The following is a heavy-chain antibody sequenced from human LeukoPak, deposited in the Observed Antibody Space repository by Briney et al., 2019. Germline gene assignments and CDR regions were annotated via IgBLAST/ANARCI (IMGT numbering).Heavy chain of an antibody. V-gene: IGHV3-15*01. D-gene: IGHD6-6*01. CDR2: MKSKTDGGTT. CDR3: TTDRGITVRPLFDS. CDR1: GFTLSNAY. Sequence: PGGSLRLSCAASGFTLSNAYMGWVRQIPGKGLEWVGRMKSKTDGGTTDFAAPVKGRFSISRDDSKNTLNLQMNSLKTEDTGVYYCTTDRGITVRPLFDSWGQGTLVTVSS. J-gene: IGHJ4*02.